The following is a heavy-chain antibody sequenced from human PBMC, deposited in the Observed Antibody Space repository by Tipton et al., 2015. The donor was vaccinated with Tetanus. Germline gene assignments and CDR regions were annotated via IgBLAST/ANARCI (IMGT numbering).Heavy chain of an antibody. V-gene: IGHV3-7*03. D-gene: IGHD1-26*01. J-gene: IGHJ4*02. Sequence: SLRLSCAASGSTFREYWMSWVRQAPGKGLEWVANIQNDGGETYHLESVRGRFTISRDNGKNSVYLQMNSLRPEDTAVYYCTSREWEMWDWGQGTLVTVSS. CDR3: TSREWEMWD. CDR2: IQNDGGET. CDR1: GSTFREYW.